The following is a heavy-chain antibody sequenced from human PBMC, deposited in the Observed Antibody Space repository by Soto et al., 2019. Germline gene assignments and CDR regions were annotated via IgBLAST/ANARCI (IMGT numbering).Heavy chain of an antibody. CDR3: ARGRRSFTIFGVVPYYVDY. J-gene: IGHJ4*02. D-gene: IGHD3-3*01. V-gene: IGHV4-34*01. CDR2: INHSGST. Sequence: QVQLQQWGAGLLKPSETLSLTCAVYGGSFSGYSWSWIRQSPGKGLECLGEINHSGSTNYNPSLKSRVTISVDTSKNQVSLKLTSLTAADTAVYYCARGRRSFTIFGVVPYYVDYWGQGTLVTVSS. CDR1: GGSFSGYS.